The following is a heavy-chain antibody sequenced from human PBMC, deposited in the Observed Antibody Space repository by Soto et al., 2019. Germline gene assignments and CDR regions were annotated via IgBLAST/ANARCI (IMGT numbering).Heavy chain of an antibody. CDR3: ARDRLDSGSYYVGYYYYYGMDV. J-gene: IGHJ6*02. CDR2: ISYDGSNK. D-gene: IGHD1-26*01. CDR1: GFTFSSYA. Sequence: GGSLRLSCAASGFTFSSYAMHWVRQAPGKGLEGVAVISYDGSNKYYADSVKGRFTISRDNSKNTLYLQMNSLRAEDTAVYYCARDRLDSGSYYVGYYYYYGMDVWGQGTTVTVSS. V-gene: IGHV3-30-3*01.